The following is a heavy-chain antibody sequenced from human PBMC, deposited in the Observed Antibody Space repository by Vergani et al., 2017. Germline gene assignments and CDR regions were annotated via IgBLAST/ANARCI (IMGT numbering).Heavy chain of an antibody. Sequence: QVQLVESGGGVVQPGRSLRLSCAASGFTFSSYAMHWVRQAPGKGLEWVAVISYDGSNKYYADSVKGRFTISRDNSKNTLYLQMNSLRAEDTAVYYCAKDPWYYDSSGYYVEWFDPWGQGTLVTVSS. J-gene: IGHJ5*02. CDR1: GFTFSSYA. CDR3: AKDPWYYDSSGYYVEWFDP. D-gene: IGHD3-22*01. CDR2: ISYDGSNK. V-gene: IGHV3-30-3*01.